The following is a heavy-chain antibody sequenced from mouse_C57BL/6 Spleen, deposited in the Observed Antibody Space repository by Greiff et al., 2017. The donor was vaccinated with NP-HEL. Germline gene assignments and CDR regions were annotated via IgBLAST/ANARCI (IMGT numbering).Heavy chain of an antibody. CDR2: IWWDDDK. D-gene: IGHD1-1*01. J-gene: IGHJ2*01. CDR1: GFSLSTFGMG. V-gene: IGHV8-8*01. CDR3: ARIATITTVVAYYFDY. Sequence: QVQLKESGPGILQPSQTLSLTCSFSGFSLSTFGMGVGWIRQPSGQGLEWLAHIWWDDDKYYNPALKSRLTISKDTSKNQVFLKIANVDTADTATYYCARIATITTVVAYYFDYWGQGTTLTVSS.